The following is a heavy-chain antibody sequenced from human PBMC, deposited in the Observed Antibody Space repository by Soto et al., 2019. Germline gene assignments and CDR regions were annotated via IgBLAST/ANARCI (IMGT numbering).Heavy chain of an antibody. CDR2: IYPGDSDT. CDR1: GYTFTTYW. V-gene: IGHV5-51*01. J-gene: IGHJ5*02. CDR3: ARRHSSSSAFDP. D-gene: IGHD6-13*01. Sequence: GESLKISCKGSGYTFTTYWIGWVRQMPGKGLEWMGIIYPGDSDTRYSPSFQGQVTISADKSISTAYLQWSSLKASDSAMYYCARRHSSSSAFDPWGQGTLVTVSS.